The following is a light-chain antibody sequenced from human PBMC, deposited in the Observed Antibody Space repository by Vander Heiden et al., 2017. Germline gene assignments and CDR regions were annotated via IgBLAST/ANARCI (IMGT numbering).Light chain of an antibody. CDR1: SSDVGGYNY. Sequence: QSALPQPRSVSGSPGQSVTISCPGTSSDVGGYNYVSWYQQHPGKAPKLMIYDVSKRPSRVPDRFSGSKSGNTASLTISGLQAEDEADYYCCSYAGSYTYVFGTGTKVTVL. J-gene: IGLJ1*01. CDR3: CSYAGSYTYV. CDR2: DVS. V-gene: IGLV2-11*01.